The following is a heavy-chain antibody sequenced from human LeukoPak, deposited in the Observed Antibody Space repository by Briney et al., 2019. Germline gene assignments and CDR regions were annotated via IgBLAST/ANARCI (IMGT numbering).Heavy chain of an antibody. CDR1: GFTFSSYA. D-gene: IGHD2-2*01. Sequence: PGGSLRLSCAASGFTFSSYAMSWVRQAPGKGLEWVSAISGSGGSTYYADSVKGRFTISRDNSKNTLYLQMNSLGAEDTAVYYCAKDSAPAATSDLNWFDPWGQGTLVTVSS. J-gene: IGHJ5*02. CDR2: ISGSGGST. CDR3: AKDSAPAATSDLNWFDP. V-gene: IGHV3-23*01.